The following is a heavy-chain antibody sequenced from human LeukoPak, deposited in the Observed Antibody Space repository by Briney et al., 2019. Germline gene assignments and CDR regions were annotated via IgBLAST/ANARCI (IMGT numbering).Heavy chain of an antibody. Sequence: SETLSLTCTVSGGSISSYYWSWIRQPPGKGLEWIGCIYYSGSTNYNPSLKSRVTISVDTSKNQFSLKLSSVTAADTAVYYCARGRITMIFDYWGQGTLVTVSS. CDR2: IYYSGST. CDR1: GGSISSYY. J-gene: IGHJ4*02. D-gene: IGHD3-22*01. CDR3: ARGRITMIFDY. V-gene: IGHV4-59*01.